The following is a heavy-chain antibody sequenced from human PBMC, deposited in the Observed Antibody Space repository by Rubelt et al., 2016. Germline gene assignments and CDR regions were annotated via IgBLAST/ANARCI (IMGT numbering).Heavy chain of an antibody. CDR1: GYSFSDYW. J-gene: IGHJ4*02. CDR2: IYSADSDT. V-gene: IGHV5-51*01. CDR3: ARHYSSSTEMDH. D-gene: IGHD4-11*01. Sequence: EVQLVQSASEVKKAGQTLKISCKGSGYSFSDYWIAWVRQKPGKGLEWMGSIYSADSDTTYSPSFQGQVTISVEKSNTTAYLQGTSLSASDSSFYYGARHYSSSTEMDHWGQGTLVTVSA.